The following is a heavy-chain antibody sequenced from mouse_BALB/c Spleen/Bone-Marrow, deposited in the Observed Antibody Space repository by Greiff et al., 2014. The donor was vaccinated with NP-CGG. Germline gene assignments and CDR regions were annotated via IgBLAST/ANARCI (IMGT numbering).Heavy chain of an antibody. CDR1: GITVRSYT. CDR2: ITGGGTT. V-gene: IGHV5-6-5*01. J-gene: IGHJ4*01. Sequence: EVKLMESGGGLVKPGESLKFSCAASGITVRSYTMSWVRQTPEKGLEWVASITGGGTTYYPDSVKGRFTISRDNARNILYLQVSSLRSEDTAIYYCARHYGYVDAMDYWGQGTSVTVSS. D-gene: IGHD1-2*01. CDR3: ARHYGYVDAMDY.